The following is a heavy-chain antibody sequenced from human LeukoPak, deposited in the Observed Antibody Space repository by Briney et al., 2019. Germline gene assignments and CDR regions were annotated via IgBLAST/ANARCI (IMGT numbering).Heavy chain of an antibody. CDR1: GFVFSSYN. V-gene: IGHV3-21*01. CDR2: ISTSSSYI. D-gene: IGHD3-3*01. J-gene: IGHJ5*02. CDR3: ARQLRTHTNWFDP. Sequence: GGSLRLSCAASGFVFSSYNMNWVRQAPGKGLEWVSSISTSSSYIYYADSVKGRFTISRDNAKNSLYLQMNSLRAEDTAVYYCARQLRTHTNWFDPWGQGTLVTVSS.